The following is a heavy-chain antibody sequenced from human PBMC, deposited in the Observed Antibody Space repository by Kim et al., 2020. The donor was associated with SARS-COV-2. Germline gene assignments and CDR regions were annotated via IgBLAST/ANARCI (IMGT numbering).Heavy chain of an antibody. J-gene: IGHJ6*02. Sequence: SLKRQVTISVDTSKNQFTLKLGSVTAADTAVYYCARGAKRYYYYYYGMDVWGQGTTVTVSS. CDR3: ARGAKRYYYYYYGMDV. V-gene: IGHV4-34*13.